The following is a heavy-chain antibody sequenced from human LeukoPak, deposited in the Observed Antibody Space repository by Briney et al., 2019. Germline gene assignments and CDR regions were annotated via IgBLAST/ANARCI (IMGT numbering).Heavy chain of an antibody. V-gene: IGHV3-48*01. D-gene: IGHD3-10*01. J-gene: IGHJ4*02. CDR2: ISSSSSTI. CDR1: GFTFSSYS. Sequence: QSGGSLRLSCAASGFTFSSYSMNWVRQAPGKGREWVSYISSSSSTIYYGYSVKGRYTISRNNAKNSLCLQMNSPRAEDTAVYYCAKDLSLYGSGGAFDYWGQGTLVTVSS. CDR3: AKDLSLYGSGGAFDY.